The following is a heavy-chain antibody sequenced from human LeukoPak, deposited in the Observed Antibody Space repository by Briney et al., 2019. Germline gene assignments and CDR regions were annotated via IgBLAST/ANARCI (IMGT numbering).Heavy chain of an antibody. Sequence: NRGESLRISCKGSGYSFTTSWIGWVRQMPGKGLAWMGINYPGDSDTRYCPSFQGQVTISADKSISTAYLKWSSLRASDTAMYYCARRSSYDSSGYYPFDYWGQGTLVTVSS. D-gene: IGHD3-22*01. V-gene: IGHV5-51*01. CDR2: NYPGDSDT. J-gene: IGHJ4*02. CDR3: ARRSSYDSSGYYPFDY. CDR1: GYSFTTSW.